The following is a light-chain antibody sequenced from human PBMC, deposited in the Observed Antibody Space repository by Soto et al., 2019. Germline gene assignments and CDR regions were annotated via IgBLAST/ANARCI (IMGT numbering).Light chain of an antibody. CDR1: QTLDSM. CDR2: DAS. J-gene: IGKJ1*01. V-gene: IGKV3-11*01. Sequence: TQSPATLSVSPGERATLSCWASQTLDSMVAWYQQKSGQAPSLLIYDASSRATGIPARFSGSGSGTDFTLTISSLEPEDFAVYYCQQRSNWPPTFGQGTKVDIK. CDR3: QQRSNWPPT.